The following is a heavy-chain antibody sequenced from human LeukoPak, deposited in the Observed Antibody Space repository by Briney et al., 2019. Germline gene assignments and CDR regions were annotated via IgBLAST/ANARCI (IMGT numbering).Heavy chain of an antibody. CDR3: ARGRAVRGVILGSWFDP. CDR1: GGSFSGCY. Sequence: PSETLSLTCAVYGGSFSGCYWSWIRQPPGKGLEWIGEINHSGSTNYNPSLKSRVTISVDTSKNQFSLKLSSVTAADTAVYYCARGRAVRGVILGSWFDPWGQGTLVTVSS. J-gene: IGHJ5*02. CDR2: INHSGST. V-gene: IGHV4-34*01. D-gene: IGHD3-10*01.